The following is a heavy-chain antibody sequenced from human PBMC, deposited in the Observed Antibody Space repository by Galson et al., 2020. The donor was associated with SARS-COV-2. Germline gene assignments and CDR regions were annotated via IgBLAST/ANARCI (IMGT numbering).Heavy chain of an antibody. CDR1: GGSISSSSYY. CDR2: IYYSGST. Sequence: SETLSLTCTVSGGSISSSSYYWGWIRQPPGKGLEWIGSIYYSGSTYYNPSLKSRVTISVDTSKNQFSLKLSSVTAADTAVYYCASYLEWLLFVFDYWGQGTLVTVSS. J-gene: IGHJ4*02. CDR3: ASYLEWLLFVFDY. D-gene: IGHD3-3*01. V-gene: IGHV4-39*01.